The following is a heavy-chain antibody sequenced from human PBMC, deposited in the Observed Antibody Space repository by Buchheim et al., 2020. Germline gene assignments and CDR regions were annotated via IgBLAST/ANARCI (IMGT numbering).Heavy chain of an antibody. V-gene: IGHV3-33*01. Sequence: QVQLVESGGGVVQPGRSLRLSCAASGFTFSSYGMHWVRQAPGKGLEWVAVIWYDGSNKYYADSVKGRFTISRDNSKNTLYLQMNSLRAEDTAVYYCARAYSSSYFYYYDGMDVWGQGTT. CDR2: IWYDGSNK. CDR1: GFTFSSYG. J-gene: IGHJ6*02. D-gene: IGHD6-6*01. CDR3: ARAYSSSYFYYYDGMDV.